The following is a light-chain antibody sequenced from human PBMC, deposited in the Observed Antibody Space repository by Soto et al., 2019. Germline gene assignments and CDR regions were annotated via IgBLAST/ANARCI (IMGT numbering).Light chain of an antibody. CDR2: AES. CDR1: QSISRY. CDR3: QQYNNWIT. V-gene: IGKV3-15*01. Sequence: EIVMTQSPATPSLSPGERTTLSCRASQSISRYLAWYQQKPGQAPRLLIYAESNRATGVPARFSGSWSGTEFTLTISSLQSEDFAVYYCQQYNNWITFGQGTRLEIK. J-gene: IGKJ5*01.